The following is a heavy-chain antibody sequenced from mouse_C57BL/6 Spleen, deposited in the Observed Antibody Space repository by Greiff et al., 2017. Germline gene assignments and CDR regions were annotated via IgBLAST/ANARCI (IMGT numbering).Heavy chain of an antibody. CDR1: GYTFTSYG. J-gene: IGHJ1*03. D-gene: IGHD1-1*01. CDR2: IYPRSGNT. Sequence: VQLQQSGAELARPGASVKLSCKASGYTFTSYGISWVKQRTGQGLEWIGEIYPRSGNTYYNEKFKGKATLTADKSSSTAYMELRSLTSEDSAVYFCARCPHYYGSSYWYFDVWGTGTTVTVSS. V-gene: IGHV1-81*01. CDR3: ARCPHYYGSSYWYFDV.